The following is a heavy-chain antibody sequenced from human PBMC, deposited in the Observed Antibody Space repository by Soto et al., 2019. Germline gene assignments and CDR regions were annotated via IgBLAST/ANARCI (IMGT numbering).Heavy chain of an antibody. Sequence: QVQLVQSGAEVKKPGASVKVSCKASGYTFTSYGISWVRQAPGQGLEWMGWISAYNGNTNYAQKLQGRVTMTTDTSTSTAYMELMSLRSDDTAVYYCVRAVRFLEWSLYTIDYWGQGTLVTVSS. CDR1: GYTFTSYG. CDR3: VRAVRFLEWSLYTIDY. V-gene: IGHV1-18*01. D-gene: IGHD3-3*01. CDR2: ISAYNGNT. J-gene: IGHJ4*02.